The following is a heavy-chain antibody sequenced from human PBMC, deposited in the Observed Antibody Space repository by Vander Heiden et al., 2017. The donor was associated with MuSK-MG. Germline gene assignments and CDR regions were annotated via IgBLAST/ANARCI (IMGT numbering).Heavy chain of an antibody. CDR1: GYTFQNYW. Sequence: EVQLVQSGAAVKKPGESLKISCQVSGYTFQNYWLAWVRQMPGKGREWMAISYPRDSDTTYNPSFQGHVTVSVDRSISTAYLQWSSPQASDSAVYFCARREGVTFDYWGQGTLVAVSS. CDR3: ARREGVTFDY. V-gene: IGHV5-51*01. CDR2: SYPRDSDT. D-gene: IGHD2-21*02. J-gene: IGHJ4*02.